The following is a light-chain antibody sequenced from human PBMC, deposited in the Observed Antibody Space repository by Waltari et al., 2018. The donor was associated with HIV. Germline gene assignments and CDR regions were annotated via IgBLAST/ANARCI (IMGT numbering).Light chain of an antibody. V-gene: IGLV2-14*01. Sequence: QSALTQPASVSGSPGQSITISCTGTSNYVGAYDSVPWYQQSPGKVPKLLIYDVYNRPSRISNRFSGSKSGNTAFLTISGLRAEDEADYYCASFTSGRLNVFGSGTKVTVL. CDR1: SNYVGAYDS. CDR3: ASFTSGRLNV. J-gene: IGLJ1*01. CDR2: DVY.